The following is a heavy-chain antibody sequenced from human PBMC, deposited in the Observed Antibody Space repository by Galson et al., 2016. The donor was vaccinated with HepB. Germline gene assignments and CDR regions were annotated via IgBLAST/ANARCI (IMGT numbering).Heavy chain of an antibody. J-gene: IGHJ6*01. CDR1: GLSLSNARMG. CDR3: ARISTYQLFSFHRYYPYGLDV. V-gene: IGHV2-26*01. CDR2: IFSNDEK. D-gene: IGHD2-2*01. Sequence: PALVKPTQTLTLTCTVSGLSLSNARMGVSWIRQPPGKALEWLAHIFSNDEKSYSTSLKSRLTISKDTSKSQVVLTMTNMDPVDTATYYCARISTYQLFSFHRYYPYGLDVWGQGTTVTVSS.